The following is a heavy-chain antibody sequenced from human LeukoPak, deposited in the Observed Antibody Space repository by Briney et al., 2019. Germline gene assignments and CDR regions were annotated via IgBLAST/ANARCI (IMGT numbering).Heavy chain of an antibody. Sequence: GGSLRLSCAASGFAFSNYWMHWVRQAPGKGPVWVSRIKNDGSITNYADSVKGRFTISRDNAKNTLYLQMNSLRAEDTAVYYCAKDLDIVATIVNDYWGQGTLVTVSS. CDR2: IKNDGSIT. CDR1: GFAFSNYW. J-gene: IGHJ4*02. CDR3: AKDLDIVATIVNDY. D-gene: IGHD5-12*01. V-gene: IGHV3-74*01.